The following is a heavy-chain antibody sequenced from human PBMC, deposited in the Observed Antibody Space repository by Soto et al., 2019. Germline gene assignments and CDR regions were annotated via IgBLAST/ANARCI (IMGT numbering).Heavy chain of an antibody. CDR2: LHYSGTI. CDR3: ARHDWSRFYGMDV. V-gene: IGHV4-39*01. D-gene: IGHD2-2*01. Sequence: SETRSRTCTVSGHSIRTSIYYWVWIRQSPGKGLDWIGSLHYSGTIYYNPSLKSRVTMYVDTSKNQFSLRADSVTAADTAIYYCARHDWSRFYGMDVWGQGTTVTVSS. J-gene: IGHJ6*02. CDR1: GHSIRTSIYY.